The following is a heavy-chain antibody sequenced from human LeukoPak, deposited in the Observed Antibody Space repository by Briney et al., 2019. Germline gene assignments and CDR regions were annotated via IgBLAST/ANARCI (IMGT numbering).Heavy chain of an antibody. CDR1: GYTFTSYD. J-gene: IGHJ4*02. V-gene: IGHV1-69*04. D-gene: IGHD4-17*01. Sequence: GASVKVSCKASGYTFTSYDINWVRQATGQGLEWMGRIIPILGIANYAQKFQGRVTITADKSTSTAYMELSSLRSEDTAVYYCARLYGDPTPGFDYWGQGTLVTVSS. CDR2: IIPILGIA. CDR3: ARLYGDPTPGFDY.